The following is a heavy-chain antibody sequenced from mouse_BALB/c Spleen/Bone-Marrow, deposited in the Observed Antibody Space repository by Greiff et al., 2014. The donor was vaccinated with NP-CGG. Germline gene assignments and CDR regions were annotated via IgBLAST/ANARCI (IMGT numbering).Heavy chain of an antibody. Sequence: VQLQQPGAELVKPGASVKLSCTASGFNIKDTYMHWVKQRPEQGLEWIGRIDPANGNTKYDPKFQGKATITADTSSNTAYLQLSSLTSEDTAVYYRGRVWGTYYDHAMDYWGQGTSVTVSS. CDR3: GRVWGTYYDHAMDY. J-gene: IGHJ4*01. D-gene: IGHD2-10*01. CDR2: IDPANGNT. CDR1: GFNIKDTY. V-gene: IGHV14-3*02.